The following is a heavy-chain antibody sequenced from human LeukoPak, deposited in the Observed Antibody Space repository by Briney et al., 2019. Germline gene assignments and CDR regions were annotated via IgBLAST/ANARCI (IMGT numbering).Heavy chain of an antibody. D-gene: IGHD2-15*01. Sequence: ASVKVSCKASGYTFTSYDMNWVRQATGQGLEWMGWMNPNSGNTGYAQKFQGRVTMTRNTSISTAYMELSSLRSEDTAVYYCARGPVCSGGSCRTTVRYFDLWGRGTLVTVSS. CDR2: MNPNSGNT. J-gene: IGHJ2*01. V-gene: IGHV1-8*01. CDR1: GYTFTSYD. CDR3: ARGPVCSGGSCRTTVRYFDL.